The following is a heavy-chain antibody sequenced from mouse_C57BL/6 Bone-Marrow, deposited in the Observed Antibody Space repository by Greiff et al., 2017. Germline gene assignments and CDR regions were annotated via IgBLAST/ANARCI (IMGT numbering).Heavy chain of an antibody. CDR1: GYTFTSYW. J-gene: IGHJ3*01. CDR3: ARPAYGSRPWFAY. D-gene: IGHD1-1*01. V-gene: IGHV1-64*01. CDR2: IHPNSGST. Sequence: QVQLQQSGAELVKPGASVKLSCKASGYTFTSYWMHWVKQRPGQGLEWIGMIHPNSGSTNYNEKFKSKATLTVDKSSSTAYMQLSSLTSEDSAVYYWARPAYGSRPWFAYWGQGTLVTVSA.